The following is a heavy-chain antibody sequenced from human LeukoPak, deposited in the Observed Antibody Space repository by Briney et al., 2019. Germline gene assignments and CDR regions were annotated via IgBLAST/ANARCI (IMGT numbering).Heavy chain of an antibody. CDR3: ARDPSDSSGWTLFDY. D-gene: IGHD6-19*01. Sequence: ASVKVSCKASGYTFTGYYMHWVRQAPGQGLEWMGWINPNSGGTNYAQKFQGRVTMTRDTSISTAYMELSRLRSDGTAVYYCARDPSDSSGWTLFDYWGQGTLVTVSS. CDR1: GYTFTGYY. J-gene: IGHJ4*02. CDR2: INPNSGGT. V-gene: IGHV1-2*02.